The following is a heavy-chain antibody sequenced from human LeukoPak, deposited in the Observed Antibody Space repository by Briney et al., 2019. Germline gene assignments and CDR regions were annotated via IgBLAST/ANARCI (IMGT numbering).Heavy chain of an antibody. CDR2: INSDGSST. CDR3: ARVKGYYYGSGSYSERGYYFDY. V-gene: IGHV3-74*01. Sequence: PGGSLRLSCAASGFTLSSYWMHWVRQAPGKGLVWVSRINSDGSSTSYADSVKGRFTISRENAKKMLYLQMNSLRAEDTAVYYCARVKGYYYGSGSYSERGYYFDYWGQGTLVTVSS. D-gene: IGHD3-10*01. J-gene: IGHJ4*02. CDR1: GFTLSSYW.